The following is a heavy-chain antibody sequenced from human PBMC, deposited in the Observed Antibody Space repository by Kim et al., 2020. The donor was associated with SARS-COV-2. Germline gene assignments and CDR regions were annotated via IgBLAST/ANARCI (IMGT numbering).Heavy chain of an antibody. CDR3: ARGIDR. V-gene: IGHV1-2*02. D-gene: IGHD3-3*02. Sequence: ASVKVSCEASTYIFTDYYIHWVLQAPGQGLEWMGWLNFNSGDTNYAQNFQGRVTMTRDTSISTAYMELSRLRSDDTAVYYCARGIDRWGQGTLVTVTS. J-gene: IGHJ5*02. CDR2: LNFNSGDT. CDR1: TYIFTDYY.